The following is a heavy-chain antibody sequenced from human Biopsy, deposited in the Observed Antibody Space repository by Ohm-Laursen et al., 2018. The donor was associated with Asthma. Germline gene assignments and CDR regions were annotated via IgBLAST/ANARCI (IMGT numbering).Heavy chain of an antibody. CDR1: GFNLNSYP. V-gene: IGHV3-30-3*01. Sequence: SLRLSCAASGFNLNSYPLSWVRQAPGKGLEWVALISSDGHNKYYKDSVKGRFTISRDNSKLRLYLEINSLRVEDSAVYYCARESGQDSGGTGAFDRWGQGIMVAVSS. D-gene: IGHD4-23*01. CDR3: ARESGQDSGGTGAFDR. CDR2: ISSDGHNK. J-gene: IGHJ3*02.